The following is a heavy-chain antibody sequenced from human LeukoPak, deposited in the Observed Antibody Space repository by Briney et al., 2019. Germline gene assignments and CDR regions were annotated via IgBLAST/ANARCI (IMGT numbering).Heavy chain of an antibody. CDR1: GVTFSCYA. Sequence: GVSLRLSCAASGVTFSCYAMNWVRQAPGKGLEWVSGTGSTGVSTFYADSVKGRFTVSRDNSKNTLSLQMNSLRAEDTAVYYCAKDPGVVPAHYFDYWGQGTLVTVSS. V-gene: IGHV3-23*01. CDR3: AKDPGVVPAHYFDY. CDR2: TGSTGVST. D-gene: IGHD2-2*01. J-gene: IGHJ4*02.